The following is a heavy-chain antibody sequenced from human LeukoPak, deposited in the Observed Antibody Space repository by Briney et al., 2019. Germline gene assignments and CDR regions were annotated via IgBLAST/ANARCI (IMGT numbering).Heavy chain of an antibody. V-gene: IGHV4-59*01. Sequence: SETLSLTCTVSGGSISSYSWSWIRQPPGKGLEWMGYILYSGSTNYNPSLKSRVTISLDTSKNQFSLKLNSVTAADTAVYYCARAGGIRGSALDLDYWGQGTLVTVSS. D-gene: IGHD3-10*01. CDR1: GGSISSYS. J-gene: IGHJ4*02. CDR2: ILYSGST. CDR3: ARAGGIRGSALDLDY.